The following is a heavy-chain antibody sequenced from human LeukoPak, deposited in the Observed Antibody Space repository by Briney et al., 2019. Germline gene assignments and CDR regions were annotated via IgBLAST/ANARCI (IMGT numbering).Heavy chain of an antibody. CDR1: GFTVSSNS. CDR3: ARTTVTTFMVWFDP. CDR2: IKQDGSEK. Sequence: PGGSLRLSCTVSGFTVSSNSMSWVRQAPGKGLEWVANIKQDGSEKYYVDSVKGRFTIFRDNAKNSLYLQMNSLRAEDTAVYYCARTTVTTFMVWFDPWGQGTLVTVSS. V-gene: IGHV3-7*01. J-gene: IGHJ5*02. D-gene: IGHD4-17*01.